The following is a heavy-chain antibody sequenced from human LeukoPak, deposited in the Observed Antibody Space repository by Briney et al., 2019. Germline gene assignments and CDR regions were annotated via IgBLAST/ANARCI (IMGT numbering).Heavy chain of an antibody. CDR1: GFTFSSYA. V-gene: IGHV3-23*01. CDR3: ATELRQLYIVVVPAALPGDNWFDP. Sequence: GGSLRLSCAASGFTFSSYAMSWVRQAPGKGLEWVSAISGSGGSTYYADSVKGRFTISRDNSKNTLYLQMNSLRAEDTAVYYCATELRQLYIVVVPAALPGDNWFDPWGQGTLVTVSS. J-gene: IGHJ5*02. CDR2: ISGSGGST. D-gene: IGHD2-2*01.